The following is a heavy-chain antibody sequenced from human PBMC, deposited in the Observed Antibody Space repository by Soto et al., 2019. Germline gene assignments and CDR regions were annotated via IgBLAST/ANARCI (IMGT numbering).Heavy chain of an antibody. Sequence: PSETLSLTCTVSGGSISSYYWSWIRQPAGKGLEWIGRIYTSGSTNYNPSLKSRVIMSVDTSKNQFSLKLSSVTAADTAVYYCARARGTGSSSFEFDYRGQGTLVTVSS. D-gene: IGHD6-13*01. CDR2: IYTSGST. CDR1: GGSISSYY. J-gene: IGHJ4*02. CDR3: ARARGTGSSSFEFDY. V-gene: IGHV4-4*07.